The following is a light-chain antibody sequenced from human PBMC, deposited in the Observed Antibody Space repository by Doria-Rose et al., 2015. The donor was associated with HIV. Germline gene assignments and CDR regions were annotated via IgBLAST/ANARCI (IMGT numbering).Light chain of an antibody. CDR1: QSFSSTY. J-gene: IGKJ1*01. CDR2: DGS. V-gene: IGKV3-20*01. CDR3: HQYGTSWT. Sequence: EIVLTQSPGTLSLSPGERATLSCRASQSFSSTYLAWYQQKSGQAPSLLIYDGSTRATGIPDRFSASGPGTDFTLTINRLEPEDFALYYCHQYGTSWTFGQGTKVEI.